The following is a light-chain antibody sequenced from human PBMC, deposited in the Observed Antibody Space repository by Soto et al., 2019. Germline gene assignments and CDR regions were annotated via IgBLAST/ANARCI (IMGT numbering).Light chain of an antibody. Sequence: QSALTQPRSVSGSPGQSVTISCIGTSSDVGSYNYVSWYQRHPGKGPKLIIYDVNRRPSGVPDRFSGSKSGNTASLTISGLQAEDEADYFCCSYAGRYTWLFGGGTKLTVL. CDR3: CSYAGRYTWL. V-gene: IGLV2-11*01. J-gene: IGLJ3*02. CDR1: SSDVGSYNY. CDR2: DVN.